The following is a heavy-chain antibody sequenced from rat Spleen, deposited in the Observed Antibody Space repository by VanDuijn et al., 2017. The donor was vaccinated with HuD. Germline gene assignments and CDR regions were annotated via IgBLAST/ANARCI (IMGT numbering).Heavy chain of an antibody. J-gene: IGHJ2*01. D-gene: IGHD1-5*01. CDR3: TREDGRGYNWFAY. Sequence: EVQLKESGPGLVQPSQTLSLTCTVSGFSLTDYSVHWVRQPPGKGLEWMGVMGSGGSTAYNSALKSRLSISRDTSKSQVFLKMNSLQTEDTAIYYCTREDGRGYNWFAYWGQGVMVTVSS. CDR2: MGSGGST. V-gene: IGHV2S63*01. CDR1: GFSLTDYS.